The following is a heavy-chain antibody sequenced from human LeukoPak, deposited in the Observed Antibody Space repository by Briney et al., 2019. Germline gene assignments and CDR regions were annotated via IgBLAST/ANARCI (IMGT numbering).Heavy chain of an antibody. J-gene: IGHJ3*02. V-gene: IGHV1-46*01. Sequence: ASVKVSCKASGYTFTTYYIHWVRQAPGQGLEWMGIINPSGGSTSYAQKFQGRVTMTRDMSTSTVYMELSSLRSEDTAVYYCAREEAATYDYVWGSYPKDAFDIWGQGTMVTVSS. CDR3: AREEAATYDYVWGSYPKDAFDI. CDR1: GYTFTTYY. CDR2: INPSGGST. D-gene: IGHD3-16*02.